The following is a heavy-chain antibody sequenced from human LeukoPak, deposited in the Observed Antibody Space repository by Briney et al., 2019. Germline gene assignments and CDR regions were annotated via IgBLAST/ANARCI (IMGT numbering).Heavy chain of an antibody. D-gene: IGHD5-12*01. J-gene: IGHJ4*02. Sequence: SVKVSCKASGGTFSSYAISWVRQAPGQGLEWMGRIIPILGIANYAQKFQGGVTITADKSTSTAYMELSSLRSEDTAVYYCARDLPATIAGGGDYWGQGTLVTVSS. CDR1: GGTFSSYA. CDR3: ARDLPATIAGGGDY. V-gene: IGHV1-69*04. CDR2: IIPILGIA.